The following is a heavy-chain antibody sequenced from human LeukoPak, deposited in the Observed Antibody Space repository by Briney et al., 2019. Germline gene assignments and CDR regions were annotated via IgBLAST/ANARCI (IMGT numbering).Heavy chain of an antibody. V-gene: IGHV4-59*01. Sequence: SETLSLTCTVSGGSISSYYWSWIRQPPGKGLEWIGYIYYSGSTNYNPSLKSRVTISVDTSKNQFSLKLSSVTAADTAVYYCARDKYRWNDGSCGMDVWGQGTTVTVSS. D-gene: IGHD1-1*01. CDR2: IYYSGST. CDR3: ARDKYRWNDGSCGMDV. CDR1: GGSISSYY. J-gene: IGHJ6*02.